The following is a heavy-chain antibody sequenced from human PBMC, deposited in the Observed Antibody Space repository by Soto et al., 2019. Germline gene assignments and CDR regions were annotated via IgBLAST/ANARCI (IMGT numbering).Heavy chain of an antibody. Sequence: SETLSLTCTVPGGSISSYYWSWIRQPPGKGLEWIGYIYYSGSTNYNPSLKSRVTISVDTSKNQFSLKLSSVTAADTAVYYCARPSRRNYYYGMDVWGQGTTVNVSS. CDR1: GGSISSYY. V-gene: IGHV4-59*01. J-gene: IGHJ6*02. CDR2: IYYSGST. CDR3: ARPSRRNYYYGMDV.